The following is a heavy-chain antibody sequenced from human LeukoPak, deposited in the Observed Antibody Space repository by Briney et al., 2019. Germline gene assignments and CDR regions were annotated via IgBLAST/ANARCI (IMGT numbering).Heavy chain of an antibody. D-gene: IGHD1-26*01. Sequence: KPSETLSLTCAVSGYSISSGYYWGWIRQPPGKGLEWFGSIYYSGSTYYNPSLKSRVTISVDTSKNQFSLKLSSVTAADTAVYYCARYSGSYYSQPFDYWGQGTLVTVSS. CDR2: IYYSGST. J-gene: IGHJ4*02. V-gene: IGHV4-38-2*01. CDR1: GYSISSGYY. CDR3: ARYSGSYYSQPFDY.